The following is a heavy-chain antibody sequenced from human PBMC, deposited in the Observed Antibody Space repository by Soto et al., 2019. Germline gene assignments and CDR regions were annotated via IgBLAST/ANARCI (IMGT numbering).Heavy chain of an antibody. D-gene: IGHD6-19*01. Sequence: PGGSLRLSCVASGFTFTSYAMTWVRRSPGRGLEWISIIGTSGRYTFYADSVKGRFTISRDISKNTLYLQMDSLRAEDTALYYCAKKGRTAVGNSWFDSWGQGTLVTVSS. CDR3: AKKGRTAVGNSWFDS. V-gene: IGHV3-23*01. CDR1: GFTFTSYA. J-gene: IGHJ5*01. CDR2: IGTSGRYT.